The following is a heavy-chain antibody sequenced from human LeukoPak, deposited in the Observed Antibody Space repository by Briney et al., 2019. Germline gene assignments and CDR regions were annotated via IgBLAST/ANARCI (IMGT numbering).Heavy chain of an antibody. Sequence: SVKVSCKASGGTFSSYAISWVRQAPGQGLEWMGGIIPIFGTANYAQKFQGRVTITADESTSTAYMELSNLRSEDTAVYYCARDRDDILTGSVWFDPWGQGTLVTVSS. CDR3: ARDRDDILTGSVWFDP. CDR2: IIPIFGTA. D-gene: IGHD3-9*01. CDR1: GGTFSSYA. J-gene: IGHJ5*02. V-gene: IGHV1-69*13.